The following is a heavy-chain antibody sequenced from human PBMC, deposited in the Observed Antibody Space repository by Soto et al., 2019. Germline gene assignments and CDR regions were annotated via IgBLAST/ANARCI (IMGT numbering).Heavy chain of an antibody. V-gene: IGHV3-33*05. D-gene: IGHD4-17*01. CDR2: TSYDGSNN. CDR1: GFTFRSYV. Sequence: QVQLVESGGGVVQPGTSLRLSCVGSGFTFRSYVIHCVRQAPGKGLVWVALTSYDGSNNFYGDSVKGRFTISRDNSRNTVELQMDSLRLEDTDLYYCARWGTTGGLDFWGQGTLVSVSS. J-gene: IGHJ4*02. CDR3: ARWGTTGGLDF.